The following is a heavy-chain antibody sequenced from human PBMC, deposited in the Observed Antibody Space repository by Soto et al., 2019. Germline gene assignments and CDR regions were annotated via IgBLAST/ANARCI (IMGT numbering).Heavy chain of an antibody. CDR1: GGTFSSYT. CDR2: IIPILGIA. V-gene: IGHV1-69*02. J-gene: IGHJ4*02. CDR3: AVLIVVVPAATSDFDY. Sequence: QVQLVQSGAEVKKPGSSVKVSCKASGGTFSSYTIRWVRQAPGQGLEWMGRIIPILGIANYAQKFQGRVTITADKSTSTAYMELSSLRSEDTAVYYCAVLIVVVPAATSDFDYWGQGTLVSVSS. D-gene: IGHD2-2*01.